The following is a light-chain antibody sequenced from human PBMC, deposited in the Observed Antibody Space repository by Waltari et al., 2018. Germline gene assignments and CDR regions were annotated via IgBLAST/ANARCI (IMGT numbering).Light chain of an antibody. CDR3: SSYTSTSTLV. J-gene: IGLJ1*01. Sequence: QSALTQPASVSGSPGQSITISCTGTSSDVGGYDYAPWFQPHPGQAPQLFIFDFPYRPSGVSTRFSGSKSGNTASLTISGLQAEDEADYSCSSYTSTSTLVFGSGTKVTVL. V-gene: IGLV2-14*03. CDR1: SSDVGGYDY. CDR2: DFP.